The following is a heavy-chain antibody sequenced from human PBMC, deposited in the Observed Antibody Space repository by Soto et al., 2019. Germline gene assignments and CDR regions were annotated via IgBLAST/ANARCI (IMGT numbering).Heavy chain of an antibody. J-gene: IGHJ6*02. V-gene: IGHV4-31*03. CDR1: GGSISSGGYY. CDR2: IYYSGST. Sequence: PSETLSLTCTVSGGSISSGGYYWSWIRQHPGKGLEWIGYIYYSGSTYYNPSLKSRVTISVDTSKNQFSLKLSSVTAADTAVYYCARDRRGSYPYYYYYGMDVWGQGTTVTVSS. D-gene: IGHD1-26*01. CDR3: ARDRRGSYPYYYYYGMDV.